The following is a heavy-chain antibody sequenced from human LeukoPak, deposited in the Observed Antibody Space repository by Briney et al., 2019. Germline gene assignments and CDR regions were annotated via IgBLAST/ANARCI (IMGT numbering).Heavy chain of an antibody. CDR3: ARVMAGYSYMDV. CDR1: GFTFSRYA. D-gene: IGHD3-10*01. V-gene: IGHV3-21*01. J-gene: IGHJ6*03. CDR2: ISTTSSSSYI. Sequence: GGSLRLFCTASGFTFSRYAMNWVRQAPGKGLEWVSSISTTSSSSYIHYADSMKGRFTISRDNAKSSLYLQMNSLRAEDTAVYYCARVMAGYSYMDVWGKGTTVTVSS.